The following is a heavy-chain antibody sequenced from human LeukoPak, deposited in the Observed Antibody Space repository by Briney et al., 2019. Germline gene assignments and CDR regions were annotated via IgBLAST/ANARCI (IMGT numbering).Heavy chain of an antibody. CDR2: ISGGGVST. Sequence: PGGSLRLSCAASGFTFSNYAMSWVRRAPGKGLEWVSGISGGGVSTYNADSVKGRFTISRDNSKNTLYLQMNSLRAEDTAVYYCAKDFSSKFKSNWFDPWGQGTLVTVSS. CDR1: GFTFSNYA. V-gene: IGHV3-23*01. CDR3: AKDFSSKFKSNWFDP. D-gene: IGHD4-11*01. J-gene: IGHJ5*02.